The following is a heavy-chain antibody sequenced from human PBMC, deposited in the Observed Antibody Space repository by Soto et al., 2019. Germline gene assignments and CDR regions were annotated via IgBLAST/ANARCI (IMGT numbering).Heavy chain of an antibody. D-gene: IGHD6-19*01. CDR3: VQCTGRAYHYYYMDV. CDR1: GFTFSTYG. J-gene: IGHJ6*03. Sequence: DVQLLESGGGLVQRGGSLRLSCAASGFTFSTYGMTWVRQAPGKGLEWVSYGGSGGSTYYADSVKGRFTISRDNSKNTLYLQMKSLRAEDTAVYYCVQCTGRAYHYYYMDVWGNGTSVTVSS. V-gene: IGHV3-23*01. CDR2: GGSGGST.